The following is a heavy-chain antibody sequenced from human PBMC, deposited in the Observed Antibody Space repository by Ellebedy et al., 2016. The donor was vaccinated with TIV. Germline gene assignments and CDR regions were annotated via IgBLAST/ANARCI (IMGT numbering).Heavy chain of an antibody. J-gene: IGHJ6*02. Sequence: GESLKISCAASGFTFSSYGMHWVRQAPGKGLEWVAVILYDGSNKYYADSVKGRFTISRDNSNNTLYLQMNSLRAEDTAVYYCARDRGGTAMVPWYYYGMDVWGQGTTVTVSS. V-gene: IGHV3-30*03. CDR2: ILYDGSNK. CDR3: ARDRGGTAMVPWYYYGMDV. CDR1: GFTFSSYG. D-gene: IGHD5-18*01.